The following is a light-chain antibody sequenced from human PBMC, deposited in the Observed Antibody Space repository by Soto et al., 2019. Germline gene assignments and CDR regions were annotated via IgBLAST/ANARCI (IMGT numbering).Light chain of an antibody. V-gene: IGKV3-15*01. CDR3: QQYNTWLWT. J-gene: IGKJ1*01. Sequence: EVVMTQSPATLSVSPGERATLSCRASQNVNANLAWYQQKPGQAPRLLIHGASTRATGIPARFSGSVFGTELLLTISSLQSEDFAVYYCQQYNTWLWTFGQGTKVEGK. CDR1: QNVNAN. CDR2: GAS.